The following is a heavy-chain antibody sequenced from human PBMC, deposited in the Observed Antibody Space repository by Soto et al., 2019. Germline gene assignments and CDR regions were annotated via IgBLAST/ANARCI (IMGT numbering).Heavy chain of an antibody. CDR2: ISGSGGST. Sequence: EVQLLESGGGLVQPGGSLRLSCAASGFTFSSYAMSWVRQAPGKGLEWVSAISGSGGSTYYADSVKGRFTISRDNSKNTLYLQMNSLRAEDTAVYYCAKDLLAHGRVRDAFDIWGQGTMVTVSS. V-gene: IGHV3-23*01. J-gene: IGHJ3*02. CDR1: GFTFSSYA. CDR3: AKDLLAHGRVRDAFDI. D-gene: IGHD2-15*01.